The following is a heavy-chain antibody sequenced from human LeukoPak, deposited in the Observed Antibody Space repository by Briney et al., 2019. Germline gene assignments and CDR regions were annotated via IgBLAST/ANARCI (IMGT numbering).Heavy chain of an antibody. V-gene: IGHV5-10-1*01. Sequence: GESLKISCKGSGYSFPSYWISWVRQMPGKGLEWMGRIDPSDSSTSYSPSFQGHVTISVGKSISTAYLQWSSLKASDTAIFYCARHGGGRFTGSYAIWGQGTLVTVSS. CDR2: IDPSDSST. CDR3: ARHGGGRFTGSYAI. CDR1: GYSFPSYW. J-gene: IGHJ4*02. D-gene: IGHD3-9*01.